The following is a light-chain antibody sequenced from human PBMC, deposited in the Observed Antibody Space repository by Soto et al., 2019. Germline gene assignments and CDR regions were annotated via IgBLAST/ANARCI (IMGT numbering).Light chain of an antibody. CDR3: QSYDISLSGWGV. J-gene: IGLJ2*01. CDR1: SSNIGAGYD. Sequence: QSVLTQPPSVSGAPGQRVTISCTGSSSNIGAGYDVHWYQQLPGTAPKLLIYGNNNRPSGVPDRFSGSKSGTSASLAITGLQAEDEADYYCQSYDISLSGWGVFGGGTKLTVL. CDR2: GNN. V-gene: IGLV1-40*01.